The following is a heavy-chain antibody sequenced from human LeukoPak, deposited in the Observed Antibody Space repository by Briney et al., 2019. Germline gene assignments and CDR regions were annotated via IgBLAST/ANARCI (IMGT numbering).Heavy chain of an antibody. J-gene: IGHJ4*02. CDR2: ISSSSSYI. CDR1: GFTFSSYS. Sequence: GGSLRLSCAASGFTFSSYSMNWVRQAPGKGLEWVSSISSSSSYIYYADSVKGRFTISRDNAKNSLYLQMDSLRAEDTAVYYCARVGGPRYCSGGSCYGGYLDYWGQGTLVTVSS. D-gene: IGHD2-15*01. V-gene: IGHV3-21*01. CDR3: ARVGGPRYCSGGSCYGGYLDY.